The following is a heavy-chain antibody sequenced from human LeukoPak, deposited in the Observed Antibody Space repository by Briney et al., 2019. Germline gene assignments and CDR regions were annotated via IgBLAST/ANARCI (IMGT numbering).Heavy chain of an antibody. J-gene: IGHJ4*02. Sequence: SETLSLTCTVSGGSISSSNYYWGWIRQPPGKGLEWIGSIYYSGSTYYSPSLKSRVTISVDTSKNQFSLKLSSVTAADTAVYYCARDWYYDSSGYHDYWGQGTLVTVSS. CDR3: ARDWYYDSSGYHDY. V-gene: IGHV4-39*07. CDR1: GGSISSSNYY. D-gene: IGHD3-22*01. CDR2: IYYSGST.